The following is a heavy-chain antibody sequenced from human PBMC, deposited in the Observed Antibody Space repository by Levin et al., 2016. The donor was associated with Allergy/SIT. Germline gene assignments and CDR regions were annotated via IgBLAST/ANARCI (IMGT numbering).Heavy chain of an antibody. CDR1: GFSLSTSGVG. CDR3: ARVRVYYYGSGRYFLYDY. CDR2: IYWDDDK. J-gene: IGHJ4*02. Sequence: SGPTLVKPTQTLTLTCTFSGFSLSTSGVGVGWIRQPPGKALEWLALIYWDDDKRYSPSLKSRLTITKDTSKNQVVLTMTNMDPVDTATYYCARVRVYYYGSGRYFLYDYWGQGTLVTVSS. V-gene: IGHV2-5*02. D-gene: IGHD3-10*01.